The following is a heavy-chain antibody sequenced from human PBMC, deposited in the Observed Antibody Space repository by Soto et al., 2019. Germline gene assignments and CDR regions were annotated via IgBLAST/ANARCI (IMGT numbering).Heavy chain of an antibody. J-gene: IGHJ3*02. CDR1: GFTFSSYG. CDR2: ISYDGSNK. V-gene: IGHV3-30*18. CDR3: AKAWELSAFDI. Sequence: QVQLVESGGGVVQPGRSLRLSCAASGFTFSSYGMHWVRQAPGKGLEWVAVISYDGSNKYYADSVKGRFTISRDNSKNPLYLQMNSLRAEDTAVYYCAKAWELSAFDIWGQGTMVTVSS. D-gene: IGHD1-26*01.